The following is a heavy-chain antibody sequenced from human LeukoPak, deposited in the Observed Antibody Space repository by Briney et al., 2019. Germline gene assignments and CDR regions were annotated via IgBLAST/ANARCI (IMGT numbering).Heavy chain of an antibody. CDR1: GFTFSNAW. J-gene: IGHJ4*02. CDR2: IKRKGDDGTI. V-gene: IGHV3-15*01. CDR3: TAGTGRSDFDY. Sequence: PGGSLRLSCGASGFTFSNAWMSWVRQAPGRGLEWVGRIKRKGDDGTIDYAAPVKGRLSISRDDSKNTLYLQMKSLKSEDTAVYYCTAGTGRSDFDYWGQGTLVTVSS. D-gene: IGHD3/OR15-3a*01.